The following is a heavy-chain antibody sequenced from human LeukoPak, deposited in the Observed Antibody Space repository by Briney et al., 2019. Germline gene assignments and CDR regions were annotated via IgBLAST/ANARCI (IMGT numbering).Heavy chain of an antibody. Sequence: VASVKVSCKASGYTFTGYYMHWVRQAPGQGLEWMGWINPNSGGTNYAQKFQGRVTMTRDTSISTAYMELSRLRSDDTAVYYCARDRFGRELPHDAFDIWGQGTMVTVSS. D-gene: IGHD1-26*01. CDR2: INPNSGGT. CDR1: GYTFTGYY. CDR3: ARDRFGRELPHDAFDI. V-gene: IGHV1-2*02. J-gene: IGHJ3*02.